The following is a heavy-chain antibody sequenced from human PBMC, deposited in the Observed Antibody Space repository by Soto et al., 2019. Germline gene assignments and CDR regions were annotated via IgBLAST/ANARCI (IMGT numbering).Heavy chain of an antibody. J-gene: IGHJ6*03. CDR3: ARVISSIFGVVTHGTMDV. V-gene: IGHV4-34*01. Sequence: SETLSLTCAVYGGSFSGYYWSWIRQPPGKGLEWIGEINHSGSTNYNPSLKSRVTISVDTSKNQFSLKLSSVTAADTAVYYCARVISSIFGVVTHGTMDVWGKGTTVTVSS. D-gene: IGHD3-3*01. CDR1: GGSFSGYY. CDR2: INHSGST.